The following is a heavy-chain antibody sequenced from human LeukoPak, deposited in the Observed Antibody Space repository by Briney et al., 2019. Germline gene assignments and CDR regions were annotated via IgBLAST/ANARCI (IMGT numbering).Heavy chain of an antibody. CDR2: IYHSGST. D-gene: IGHD3-22*01. CDR1: GGSISSGSYY. CDR3: ARDDSSGYYYDRGVGPFDY. J-gene: IGHJ4*02. V-gene: IGHV4-30-2*01. Sequence: PSQTLSLTCTVSGGSISSGSYYWSWIRQPPGKGLEWIGYIYHSGSTYYNPSLKSRVTISVDRSKNQFSLKLSSVTAADTAVYYCARDDSSGYYYDRGVGPFDYWGQGTLVTVSS.